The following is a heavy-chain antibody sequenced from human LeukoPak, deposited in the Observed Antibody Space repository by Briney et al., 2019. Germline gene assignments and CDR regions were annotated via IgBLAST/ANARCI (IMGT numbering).Heavy chain of an antibody. Sequence: PSETLSLTCTVSGGSISDYYWSWIRQPPGKGLEWIGYINYSGNTNYNPSLKSRVTISVDTSKNQFSLRLTSVTAAATAVFYCAREGRQDYVYFDYWGQGSLVTVSS. CDR3: AREGRQDYVYFDY. CDR2: INYSGNT. D-gene: IGHD4-17*01. J-gene: IGHJ4*02. V-gene: IGHV4-59*01. CDR1: GGSISDYY.